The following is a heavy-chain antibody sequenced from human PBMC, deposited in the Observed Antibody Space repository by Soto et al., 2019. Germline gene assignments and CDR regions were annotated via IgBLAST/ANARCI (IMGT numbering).Heavy chain of an antibody. CDR2: ISLYSDGT. CDR1: GYTFSNYG. CDR3: ARVVPGAEAWFGP. D-gene: IGHD2-2*01. V-gene: IGHV1-18*01. J-gene: IGHJ5*02. Sequence: ASVKVSCKTSGYTFSNYGITWVRQAPGQPLEWLGWISLYSDGTNYAQKFLGRVSMTTDTSTTTAYMELRSLRSDDTAVYYCARVVPGAEAWFGPWGQGTLVTVPS.